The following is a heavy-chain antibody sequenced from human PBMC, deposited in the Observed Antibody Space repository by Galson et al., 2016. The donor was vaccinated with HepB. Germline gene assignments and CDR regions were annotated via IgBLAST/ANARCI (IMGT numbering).Heavy chain of an antibody. CDR2: IQNSGST. D-gene: IGHD2/OR15-2a*01. CDR3: ARGLNIIGP. V-gene: IGHV4-31*03. J-gene: IGHJ5*02. CDR1: GGSISSGDYH. Sequence: LSLTCTVSGGSISSGDYHWSWLRQLPGKGLEWIGCIQNSGSTYYNPSVKSRLIIPVDTSKNQFSLELSSVTAADTAVYYCARGLNIIGPWGQGTLVTVSS.